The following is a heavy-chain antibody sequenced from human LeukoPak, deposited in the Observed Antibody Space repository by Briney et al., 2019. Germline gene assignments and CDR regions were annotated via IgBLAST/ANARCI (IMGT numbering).Heavy chain of an antibody. CDR3: ARDLDY. CDR1: GGSISSSSYY. V-gene: IGHV4-39*07. Sequence: SETLPLTCTVSGGSISSSSYYWGWIRQPPGKGLEWIGSIYHSGTTYYNPSLKSRVTISVDTSKNQFSLKLSSVTAADTAVYYCARDLDYWGQGTLVTVSS. J-gene: IGHJ4*02. CDR2: IYHSGTT.